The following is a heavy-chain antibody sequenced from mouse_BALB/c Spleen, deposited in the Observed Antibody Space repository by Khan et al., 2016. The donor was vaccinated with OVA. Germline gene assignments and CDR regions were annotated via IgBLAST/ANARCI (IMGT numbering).Heavy chain of an antibody. J-gene: IGHJ4*01. CDR2: ISSGGTYN. CDR1: GFTFSSYG. Sequence: EVELVESGGDLVKPGGSLKLSCAASGFTFSSYGMSWVRQTPDKRLEWVATISSGGTYNYYPDSVKGRFTISRDNAKNTLYLQMSSLKSEDTAMYYCARFITTATGDYYGMDYWGQGTSVTVSS. CDR3: ARFITTATGDYYGMDY. V-gene: IGHV5-6*01. D-gene: IGHD1-2*01.